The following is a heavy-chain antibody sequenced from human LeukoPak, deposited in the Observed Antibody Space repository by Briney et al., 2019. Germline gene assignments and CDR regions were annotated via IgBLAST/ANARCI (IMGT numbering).Heavy chain of an antibody. V-gene: IGHV3-21*04. Sequence: PGGSLRLSCAAPGFTFSSYSMNWVRQAPGKGLEWVSSISSSSSYIYYADSVKGRFTISRDNAKNSLYLQMNSLRAEDTALYYCAKEKGIAAAGTSREGFDYWGQGTLVTVSS. CDR2: ISSSSSYI. CDR3: AKEKGIAAAGTSREGFDY. D-gene: IGHD6-13*01. J-gene: IGHJ4*02. CDR1: GFTFSSYS.